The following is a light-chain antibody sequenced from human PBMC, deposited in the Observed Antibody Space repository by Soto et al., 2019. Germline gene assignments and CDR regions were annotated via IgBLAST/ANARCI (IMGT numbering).Light chain of an antibody. CDR2: GAS. V-gene: IGKV3-20*01. Sequence: EIVLTQSPGTLSLSPGERATLSCRASQSVSSSFLAWYQQKPGQAPRLLIYGASRRATGIPDRFSGSGSGTDFPLTIRRLEPEDFAVYYCQQYDSSPLTFGGGTKVEIK. CDR1: QSVSSSF. J-gene: IGKJ4*01. CDR3: QQYDSSPLT.